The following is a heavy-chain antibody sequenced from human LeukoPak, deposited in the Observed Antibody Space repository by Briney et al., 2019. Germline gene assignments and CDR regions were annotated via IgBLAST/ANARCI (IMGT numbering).Heavy chain of an antibody. CDR3: ARVKRDGYKLDY. CDR2: IYYSGST. CDR1: GGSISSYY. D-gene: IGHD5-24*01. J-gene: IGHJ4*02. V-gene: IGHV4-59*01. Sequence: SETLSLTCTVSGGSISSYYWSWLRQPPGKGLEWIGYIYYSGSTNYNPSLKSRVTISVDTSKNQFSLKLSSVPAADTAVYYCARVKRDGYKLDYWGQGTLVTVSS.